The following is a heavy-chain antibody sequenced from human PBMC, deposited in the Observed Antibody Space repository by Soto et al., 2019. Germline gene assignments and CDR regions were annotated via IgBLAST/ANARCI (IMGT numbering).Heavy chain of an antibody. D-gene: IGHD1-26*01. J-gene: IGHJ4*02. V-gene: IGHV4-39*01. Sequence: QLQLQESGPGLVKPSETLSLTCTVSGGSISSSSYYWGWIRQPPGKGLEWIGSIYYSGSTYYNPSLKSRVTXXVXTXXNQFSLKLSSVTAADTAVYYCARRRIVGATRESDYWGQGTLVTVSS. CDR3: ARRRIVGATRESDY. CDR1: GGSISSSSYY. CDR2: IYYSGST.